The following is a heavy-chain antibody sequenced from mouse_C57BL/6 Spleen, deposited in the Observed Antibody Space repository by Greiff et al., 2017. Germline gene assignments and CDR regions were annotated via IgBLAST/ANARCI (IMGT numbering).Heavy chain of an antibody. V-gene: IGHV6-6*01. D-gene: IGHD6-1*01. J-gene: IGHJ2*01. CDR2: IRNKANNHAT. Sequence: EVKLMESGGGLVQPGGSMKLSCAASGFTFSDAWLDWFRQSPEKGLVWGAEIRNKANNHATYYAESVKGRFTISRDDSKSSVYLQMNSLRAEDTGIYYCTGRYFDYWGQGTTLTVSS. CDR1: GFTFSDAW. CDR3: TGRYFDY.